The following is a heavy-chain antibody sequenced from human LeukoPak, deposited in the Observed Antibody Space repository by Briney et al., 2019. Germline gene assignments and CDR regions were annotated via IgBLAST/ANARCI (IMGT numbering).Heavy chain of an antibody. J-gene: IGHJ6*03. CDR1: GFTFSSYS. CDR3: AREIRGKYCSGGSCDDGYYYYYMDV. V-gene: IGHV3-21*01. CDR2: ISSSSSYI. Sequence: GGSLRLSCAASGFTFSSYSMNWVRQAPGKGLEWVSSISSSSSYIYYADSVKGRFTISRDNAKNSLYLQMNSLRAEDTAVYYCAREIRGKYCSGGSCDDGYYYYYMDVWGKGTTVTVSS. D-gene: IGHD2-15*01.